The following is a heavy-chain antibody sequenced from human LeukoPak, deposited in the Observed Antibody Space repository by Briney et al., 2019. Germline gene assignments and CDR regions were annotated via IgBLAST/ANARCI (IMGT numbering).Heavy chain of an antibody. CDR2: IRYDGSNK. V-gene: IGHV3-30*02. J-gene: IGHJ4*02. CDR3: ARDKRGGLRFLEWLYGPIDY. CDR1: GFTFSSYG. D-gene: IGHD3-3*01. Sequence: GGSLRLSCAASGFTFSSYGMHWVRQAPGKGLEWVAFIRYDGSNKYYADSVKGRFTISRDNSKNTLYLQMNSLRAEDTAVYYCARDKRGGLRFLEWLYGPIDYWGQGTLVTVSS.